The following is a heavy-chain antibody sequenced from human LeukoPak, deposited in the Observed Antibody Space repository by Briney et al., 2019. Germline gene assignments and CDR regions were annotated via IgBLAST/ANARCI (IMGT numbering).Heavy chain of an antibody. CDR1: GFTVSSNY. V-gene: IGHV3-53*01. Sequence: GVSLRLSCAASGFTVSSNYMSWVRQAPGKGLEWVSVIYSGGSTYYADSVKGRFTISRDNSKNTLYLQVNSLRAEDTAVYYCAREEDTAMDRWGQGTLVTVSS. CDR3: AREEDTAMDR. D-gene: IGHD5-18*01. CDR2: IYSGGST. J-gene: IGHJ5*02.